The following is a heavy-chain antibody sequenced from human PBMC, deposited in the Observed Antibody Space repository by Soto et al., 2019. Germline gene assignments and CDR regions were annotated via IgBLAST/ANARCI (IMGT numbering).Heavy chain of an antibody. D-gene: IGHD3-10*01. V-gene: IGHV3-30*18. CDR1: GFTFSSYG. CDR3: AKSMVRGVVWLLSGSGETPFDY. CDR2: ISYDGSNK. Sequence: GGSLRLSCAASGFTFSSYGMHWVRQAPGKGLEWVAVISYDGSNKYYADSVKGRFTISRDNSKNTLYLQMNSLRAEDTAVYYCAKSMVRGVVWLLSGSGETPFDYWGQGTLVTVSS. J-gene: IGHJ4*02.